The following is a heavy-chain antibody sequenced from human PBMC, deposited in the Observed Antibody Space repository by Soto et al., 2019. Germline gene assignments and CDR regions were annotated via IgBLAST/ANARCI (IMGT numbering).Heavy chain of an antibody. J-gene: IGHJ6*02. CDR1: GFTFSSYW. CDR3: ARGSGSYWYYYYGMDV. D-gene: IGHD1-26*01. CDR2: IKQDGSEK. V-gene: IGHV3-7*01. Sequence: GGSLRLSCAASGFTFSSYWMSWVRQAPGKGLEWVANIKQDGSEKYYVDSVKGRFTISRDNAKNSLYLQMNSLRAEDTAVYYCARGSGSYWYYYYGMDVWGQGTTVTVPS.